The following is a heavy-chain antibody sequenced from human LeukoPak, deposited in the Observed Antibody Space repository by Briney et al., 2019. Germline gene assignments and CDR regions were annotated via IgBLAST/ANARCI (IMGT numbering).Heavy chain of an antibody. Sequence: SETLSLTCTVSGGSLSSYYWSWIRQPPGKGLEWIGYIYYSGSTNYNPSLKSRVTISVDTSKNQFSLKLSSVTAADTAVYYCARAYYDFWSGRYYYYMDVWGKGTTVTVSS. CDR3: ARAYYDFWSGRYYYYMDV. J-gene: IGHJ6*03. D-gene: IGHD3-3*01. V-gene: IGHV4-59*01. CDR2: IYYSGST. CDR1: GGSLSSYY.